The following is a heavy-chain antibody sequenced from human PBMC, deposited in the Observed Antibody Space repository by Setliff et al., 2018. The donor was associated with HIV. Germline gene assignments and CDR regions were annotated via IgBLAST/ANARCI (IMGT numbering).Heavy chain of an antibody. V-gene: IGHV4-39*01. D-gene: IGHD3-10*01. CDR3: ARLNGSGSP. CDR1: GDSISSYY. J-gene: IGHJ5*02. Sequence: PSETLSLICTVSGDSISSYYWGWIRQPPGKGLEWIGSIYYSGSTYYNPSLKSRVTISVDTSKNQFSLKLSSVTAADTAVYYCARLNGSGSPWGQGTLVTVSS. CDR2: IYYSGST.